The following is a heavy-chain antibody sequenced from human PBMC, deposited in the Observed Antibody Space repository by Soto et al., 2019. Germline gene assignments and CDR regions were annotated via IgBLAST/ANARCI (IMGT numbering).Heavy chain of an antibody. CDR1: GGSMRNYF. J-gene: IGHJ4*02. Sequence: SETLSLTCTVSGGSMRNYFWTWIRQPPGKGLEWIGYIHYSGTTSFFPSYNPSHRSRVTISEDTSKNQFSLKLLSVTTADTAVYFCAAGEASSRNLAPYYLDFWGQGTLVTVSS. V-gene: IGHV4-59*01. D-gene: IGHD6-13*01. CDR3: AAGEASSRNLAPYYLDF. CDR2: IHYSGTT.